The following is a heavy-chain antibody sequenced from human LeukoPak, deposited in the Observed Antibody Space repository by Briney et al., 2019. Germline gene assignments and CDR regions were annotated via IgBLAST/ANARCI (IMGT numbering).Heavy chain of an antibody. CDR2: ISSSSSYR. CDR1: GFTFSSYS. V-gene: IGHV3-21*01. Sequence: PGGSLRLSCAASGFTFSSYSMNWVRQAPGKGLEWVSSISSSSSYRYYADSVKGRFTISRDNSKNSLYLQMNSLRAEDTAVYYCARDTAMANPKYYFDYWGQGTLVTVSS. CDR3: ARDTAMANPKYYFDY. D-gene: IGHD5-18*01. J-gene: IGHJ4*02.